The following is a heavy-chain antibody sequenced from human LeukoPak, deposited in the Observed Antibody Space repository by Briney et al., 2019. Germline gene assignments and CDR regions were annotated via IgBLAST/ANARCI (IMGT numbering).Heavy chain of an antibody. J-gene: IGHJ4*02. D-gene: IGHD7-27*01. Sequence: ASVKVSCKASGYTFTAYFMHWVRQAPGQGLEWMGRINPNSGGTNYAQEFQGRVTMTRDTSIRTAYMELSGLRSDDTAVYYCARDLSSTSNWELDYWGQGTLVTVSS. CDR3: ARDLSSTSNWELDY. V-gene: IGHV1-2*06. CDR2: INPNSGGT. CDR1: GYTFTAYF.